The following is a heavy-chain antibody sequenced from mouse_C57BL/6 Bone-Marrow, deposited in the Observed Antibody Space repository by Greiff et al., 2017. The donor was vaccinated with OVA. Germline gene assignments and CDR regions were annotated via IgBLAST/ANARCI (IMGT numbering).Heavy chain of an antibody. Sequence: VQLQQSGPGLVAPSQSLSITCTVSGFSLNSYAISWARQPPGKGLEWLGVIWNGGGTNNNSALKSRLSISKDHYKSQVFLKMKSLQTEDTARYYCARNNYDYGWFAYWGQGTLVTVSA. V-gene: IGHV2-9-1*01. CDR1: GFSLNSYA. CDR2: IWNGGGT. J-gene: IGHJ3*01. D-gene: IGHD2-4*01. CDR3: ARNNYDYGWFAY.